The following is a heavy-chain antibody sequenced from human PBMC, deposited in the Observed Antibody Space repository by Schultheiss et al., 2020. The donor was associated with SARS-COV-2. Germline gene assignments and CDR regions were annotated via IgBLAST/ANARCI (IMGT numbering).Heavy chain of an antibody. CDR1: GGSFSGYY. V-gene: IGHV4-34*01. Sequence: SQTLSLTCAVYGGSFSGYYWSWIRQPPGKGLEWIGEINHSGSTNYNPPLKSRVTISVDTSKNQFSLKLSSVTAADTAVYYCARVRGGYYYDISGYYGDYYYYYGMDVWGQGTTVTVSS. J-gene: IGHJ6*02. CDR3: ARVRGGYYYDISGYYGDYYYYYGMDV. CDR2: INHSGST. D-gene: IGHD3-22*01.